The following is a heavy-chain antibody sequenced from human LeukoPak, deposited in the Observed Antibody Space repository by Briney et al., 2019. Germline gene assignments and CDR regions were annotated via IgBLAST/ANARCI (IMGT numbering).Heavy chain of an antibody. Sequence: PGGSLRFSCAASGFTLSSYEMNWVRQAPGKGLEWVSYISSSGSTIYYADSVKGRFTISRDNAKNSLYLQMNSLRAEDTAVYYCARDKGGSYILDYWGQGTLVTVSS. CDR1: GFTLSSYE. J-gene: IGHJ4*02. CDR2: ISSSGSTI. V-gene: IGHV3-48*03. D-gene: IGHD1-26*01. CDR3: ARDKGGSYILDY.